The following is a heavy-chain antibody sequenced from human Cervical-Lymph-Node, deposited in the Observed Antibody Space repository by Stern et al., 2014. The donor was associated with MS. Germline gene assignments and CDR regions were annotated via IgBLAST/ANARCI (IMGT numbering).Heavy chain of an antibody. CDR2: ISADSDNT. Sequence: QLVQSGTEVKKPGASVLVSCKASGYTFTTYGITWVRQAPGQGLEWMGWISADSDNTKYAQKFQDRVTMTRDTTTGTAYMEVRSLRSEDTAVYYCARDKMHAFDYWGQGTQVTVPS. D-gene: IGHD2-8*01. CDR1: GYTFTTYG. J-gene: IGHJ4*02. CDR3: ARDKMHAFDY. V-gene: IGHV1-18*01.